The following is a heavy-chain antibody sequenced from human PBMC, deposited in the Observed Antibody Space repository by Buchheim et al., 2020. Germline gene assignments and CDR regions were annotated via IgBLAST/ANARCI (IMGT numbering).Heavy chain of an antibody. CDR1: GGTFSSYA. Sequence: QVQLVQSGAEVKKPGSSVKVSCKASGGTFSSYAISWVRQAPGQGLEWMGRIIPILGIANYAQTFQGRVTITGDKSTSTAYMELSSLRSEDTAVYYCARGRGYCSSTSCYGRYYDYSYGNWFDPWGQGTL. CDR3: ARGRGYCSSTSCYGRYYDYSYGNWFDP. D-gene: IGHD2-2*01. CDR2: IIPILGIA. V-gene: IGHV1-69*04. J-gene: IGHJ5*02.